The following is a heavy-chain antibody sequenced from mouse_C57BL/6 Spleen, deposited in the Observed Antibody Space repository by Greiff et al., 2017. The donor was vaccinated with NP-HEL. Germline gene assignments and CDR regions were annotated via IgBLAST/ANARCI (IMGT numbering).Heavy chain of an antibody. CDR2: ISSGSSTI. V-gene: IGHV5-17*01. D-gene: IGHD4-1*01. J-gene: IGHJ2*01. CDR3: ARLGRGY. Sequence: EVQLQESGGGLVKPGGSLKLSCAASGFTFSDYGMHWVRQAPEKGLEWVAYISSGSSTIYYADTVKGRFTISRDNAKNTLFLQMTSLRSEDTAMYYCARLGRGYWGQGTTLTVSS. CDR1: GFTFSDYG.